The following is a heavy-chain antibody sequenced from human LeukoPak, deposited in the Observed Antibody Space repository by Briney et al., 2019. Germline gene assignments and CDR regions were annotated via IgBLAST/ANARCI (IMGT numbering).Heavy chain of an antibody. V-gene: IGHV3-53*01. D-gene: IGHD4-23*01. J-gene: IGHJ4*02. CDR1: GFSVSNNY. Sequence: PWGSPRLSCAASGFSVSNNYMSWVRQAPGKGLEWVSVIYIAGTTYYADSVKGRITISRDNSKNMLYLQMNSLRAGDTAVYYCARGWIGFGGNSLNYFDHWGQGSRATVSS. CDR2: IYIAGTT. CDR3: ARGWIGFGGNSLNYFDH.